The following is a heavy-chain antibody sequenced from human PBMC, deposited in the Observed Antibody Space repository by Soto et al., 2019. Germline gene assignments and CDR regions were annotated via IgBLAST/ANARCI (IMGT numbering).Heavy chain of an antibody. CDR2: IIPIFGTA. V-gene: IGHV1-69*01. Sequence: QVQLVQSGAEVKKPGSSVKVSCKASGGTFSSYAISWVRQAPGQGLEWMGGIIPIFGTANYAQKFQGRVTITADESTSTAYMELSSLRSEATAVYYCARVYYDSSGYYWDYYYYGMDVWGQGTTVTVSS. CDR3: ARVYYDSSGYYWDYYYYGMDV. CDR1: GGTFSSYA. J-gene: IGHJ6*02. D-gene: IGHD3-22*01.